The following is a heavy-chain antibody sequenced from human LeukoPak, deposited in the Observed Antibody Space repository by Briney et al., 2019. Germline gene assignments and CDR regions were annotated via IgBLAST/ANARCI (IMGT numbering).Heavy chain of an antibody. Sequence: ASVKVSCKPSGYSFTRNGISWVRQAPGQGLEWMAWISANSGNTNYAQNFQDRVTLTTDTSTSTAYMELRSLRSDDTAVYYCARDVNYAFDYWGQGTLVTVSP. V-gene: IGHV1-18*01. CDR1: GYSFTRNG. CDR3: ARDVNYAFDY. CDR2: ISANSGNT. J-gene: IGHJ4*02. D-gene: IGHD3-16*01.